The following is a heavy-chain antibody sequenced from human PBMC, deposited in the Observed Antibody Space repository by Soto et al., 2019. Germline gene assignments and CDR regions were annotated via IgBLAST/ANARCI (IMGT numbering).Heavy chain of an antibody. D-gene: IGHD3-22*01. J-gene: IGHJ4*02. V-gene: IGHV4-31*03. CDR3: ASSYSGYLDN. CDR1: GGSMSSGAYY. Sequence: LSLTCSVSGGSMSSGAYYWNWIRQHPGKGLEWIAYIYYSGNTYYNPSLRSRITISVDTSKNQFSLKLASVTDADTAVYYCASSYSGYLDNWGQGILVTVS. CDR2: IYYSGNT.